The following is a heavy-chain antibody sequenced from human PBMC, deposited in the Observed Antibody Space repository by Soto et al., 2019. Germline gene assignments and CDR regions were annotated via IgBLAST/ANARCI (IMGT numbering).Heavy chain of an antibody. J-gene: IGHJ4*02. CDR2: FDPEDGET. Sequence: ASVKVSCKASGGTFSSYAISWVRQAPGKGLEWMGGFDPEDGETIYAQKFQGRVTMTEDTSTDTAYMELSSLRSEDTAVYYCATYQWLGYYFDYWGQGTLVTVSS. CDR1: GGTFSSYA. V-gene: IGHV1-24*01. CDR3: ATYQWLGYYFDY. D-gene: IGHD6-19*01.